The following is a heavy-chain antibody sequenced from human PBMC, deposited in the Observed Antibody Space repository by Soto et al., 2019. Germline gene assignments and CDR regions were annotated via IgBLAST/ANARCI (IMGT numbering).Heavy chain of an antibody. D-gene: IGHD5-12*01. CDR1: GGSISSGGYS. V-gene: IGHV4-30-2*01. CDR3: ARERLSGYLGYAFDI. J-gene: IGHJ3*02. CDR2: IYHSGST. Sequence: PSETLSLTCAVSGGSISSGGYSWSWIRQPPGKGLEWIGYIYHSGSTYYNTSLKSRVTISVDRSKNQFSLKLSSVAAADTVVYYCARERLSGYLGYAFDIWGQGTTVTVSS.